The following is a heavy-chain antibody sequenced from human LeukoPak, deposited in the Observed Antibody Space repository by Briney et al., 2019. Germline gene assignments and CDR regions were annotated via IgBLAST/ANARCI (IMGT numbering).Heavy chain of an antibody. Sequence: PGGSLRLSCAASGFTFSSYVMSWVRQAPGKGLEWVSSISNSGGSTYYADSVKGRFTISRDNSKNTLYLQMNSLRAEDTAVYYCAKNGGWYRPLYYFDYWGQGTLVTVSS. D-gene: IGHD6-19*01. CDR1: GFTFSSYV. V-gene: IGHV3-23*01. CDR2: ISNSGGST. J-gene: IGHJ4*02. CDR3: AKNGGWYRPLYYFDY.